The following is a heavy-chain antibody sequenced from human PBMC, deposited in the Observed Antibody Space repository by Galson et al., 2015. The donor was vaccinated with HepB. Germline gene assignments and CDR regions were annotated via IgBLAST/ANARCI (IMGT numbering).Heavy chain of an antibody. CDR2: INAGNGNT. J-gene: IGHJ6*02. CDR1: GYTFTSYA. Sequence: SVKVSCKASGYTFTSYAMHWVRQAPGQRLEWIGWINAGNGNTEYSQKFQGRVTITRDTSASTAYMELSSLRSEDTAVYYCASFGSGSYSDYYYYYGMDVWGQGTTVTVSS. D-gene: IGHD1-26*01. V-gene: IGHV1-3*01. CDR3: ASFGSGSYSDYYYYYGMDV.